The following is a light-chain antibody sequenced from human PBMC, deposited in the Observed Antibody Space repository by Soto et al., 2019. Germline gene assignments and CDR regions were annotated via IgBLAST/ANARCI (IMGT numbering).Light chain of an antibody. CDR2: DVT. J-gene: IGLJ1*01. CDR3: SSYTSSSTPYV. V-gene: IGLV2-14*01. CDR1: SSDIGAYDY. Sequence: QSVLTQPASVSGSPGQSITISCTGSSSDIGAYDYVSWYQQRPVKAPKLMIFDVTNRPSGVSDRFSGSKSGNTASLTISGLQTEDYADYYCSSYTSSSTPYVFGTGTKVTVL.